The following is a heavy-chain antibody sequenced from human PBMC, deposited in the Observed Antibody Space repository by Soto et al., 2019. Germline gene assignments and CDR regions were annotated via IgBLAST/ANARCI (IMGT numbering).Heavy chain of an antibody. J-gene: IGHJ4*02. D-gene: IGHD2-15*01. CDR2: IIPIFGTA. Sequence: QVQLVQSGAEVKKPGSSVKVSCKASGGTFSSYAISWVRQAPGQGLEWMGGIIPIFGTANYAQKFQGRVTITADESTSTAYMELISLRSEDTAVYYCAIERPYCSGGSCYSEWFDYWGQGTLVTVSS. V-gene: IGHV1-69*01. CDR1: GGTFSSYA. CDR3: AIERPYCSGGSCYSEWFDY.